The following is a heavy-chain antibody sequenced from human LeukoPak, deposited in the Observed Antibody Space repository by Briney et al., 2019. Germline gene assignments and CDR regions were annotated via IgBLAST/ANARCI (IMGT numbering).Heavy chain of an antibody. CDR1: VYILTSYF. CDR3: AREFQA. Sequence: VYILTSYFIHCVRQTPGQGLEWMRIINPSGGRTTYAQNCQGRVTITRDTSANTGYMEMSSLRSEDTAVYYCAREFQAWGEATLPSVSS. V-gene: IGHV1-46*01. J-gene: IGHJ5*02. CDR2: INPSGGRT.